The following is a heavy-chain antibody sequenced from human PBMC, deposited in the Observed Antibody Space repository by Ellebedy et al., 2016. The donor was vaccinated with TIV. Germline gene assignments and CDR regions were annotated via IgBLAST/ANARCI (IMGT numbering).Heavy chain of an antibody. Sequence: GESLKISCAASGFTVSSWFMSWVRQAPGKGLEWVSVAYTDGITFYADSVKGRFTISRDNSRNTVYLQMNNLRAEDTAVYYCARDGYYGSGPGGMDVWGQGTMVTVSS. D-gene: IGHD3-10*01. CDR2: AYTDGIT. V-gene: IGHV3-53*01. CDR1: GFTVSSWF. J-gene: IGHJ6*02. CDR3: ARDGYYGSGPGGMDV.